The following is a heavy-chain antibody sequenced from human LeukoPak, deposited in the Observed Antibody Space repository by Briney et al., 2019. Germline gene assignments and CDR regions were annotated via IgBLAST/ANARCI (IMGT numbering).Heavy chain of an antibody. CDR1: GFTFSSYA. D-gene: IGHD3-22*01. J-gene: IGHJ4*02. V-gene: IGHV3-23*01. Sequence: GGFLRLSCAASGFTFSSYAMSWVRQAPGKGLEWVSAISGSGGSTYYADSVKGRFTISRDNSKNTLYLQMNSLRAEDTAVYYCAKVDYDSSGYYGPFDYWGQGTLVTVSS. CDR2: ISGSGGST. CDR3: AKVDYDSSGYYGPFDY.